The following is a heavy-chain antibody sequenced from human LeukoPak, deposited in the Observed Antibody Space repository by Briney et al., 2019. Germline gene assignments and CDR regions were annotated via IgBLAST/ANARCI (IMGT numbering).Heavy chain of an antibody. CDR2: IYYSGST. D-gene: IGHD6-13*01. CDR3: ARDSSRSGFDY. Sequence: SETLSLTCAVSGGSISSGGYSWSWIRQPPGKGLEWIGYIYYSGSTYYNPSLKSRVTISVDTSKNQFSLKLSSVTAADTAVYYCARDSSRSGFDYWGQGTLVTVSS. J-gene: IGHJ4*02. CDR1: GGSISSGGYS. V-gene: IGHV4-30-4*07.